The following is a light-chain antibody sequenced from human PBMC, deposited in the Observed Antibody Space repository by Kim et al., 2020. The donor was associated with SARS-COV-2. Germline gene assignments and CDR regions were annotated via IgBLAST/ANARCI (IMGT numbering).Light chain of an antibody. V-gene: IGLV3-21*04. CDR3: QVWDETTEHVI. J-gene: IGLJ2*01. Sequence: KTAESTAEGSDIGEKAVHRSQQKPGRAPLLVIHSDNRRPSGIPGRISGSKSGNTATLTISRVEAGDEADYYCQVWDETTEHVIFGGGTKLSVL. CDR1: DIGEKA. CDR2: SDN.